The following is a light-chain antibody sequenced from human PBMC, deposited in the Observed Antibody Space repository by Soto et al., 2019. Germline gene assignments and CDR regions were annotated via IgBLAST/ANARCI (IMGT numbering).Light chain of an antibody. CDR2: DAS. V-gene: IGKV1-5*01. J-gene: IGKJ1*01. CDR1: QRMSAW. CDR3: QQYDTYPWT. Sequence: DIQMTQSPTTLSASVGDRGIITCRASQRMSAWLAWYQQKPGKAPKLLIYDASSLENGVPSRFSGSGSGTEFTLTISSLQPDDFATYYCQQYDTYPWTFGQGTKVDIK.